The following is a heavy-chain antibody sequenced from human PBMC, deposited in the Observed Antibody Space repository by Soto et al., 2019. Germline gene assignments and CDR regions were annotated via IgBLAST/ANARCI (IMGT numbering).Heavy chain of an antibody. CDR1: GYTFTSYG. Sequence: QVQLVQSGAEVKKPGASVKVSCKASGYTFTSYGISWVRQAPGQGLEWMGWISAYNGNTNYAQKLQSRVTMSTDQSTSTAYMELRSLRSDDTAVYYCARDPNSRYSGSYYDYWGQGTLVTVSS. CDR2: ISAYNGNT. V-gene: IGHV1-18*01. CDR3: ARDPNSRYSGSYYDY. J-gene: IGHJ4*02. D-gene: IGHD1-26*01.